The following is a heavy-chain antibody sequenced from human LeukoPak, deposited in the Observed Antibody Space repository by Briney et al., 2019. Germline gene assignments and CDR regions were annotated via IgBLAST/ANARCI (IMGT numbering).Heavy chain of an antibody. CDR2: INPNSGDT. CDR3: AKSALTMVRGVLITVWFDP. D-gene: IGHD3-10*01. V-gene: IGHV1-2*02. J-gene: IGHJ5*02. Sequence: ASVNVSCKASGYSFTGYYIHWVRQAPGQGLEWMGWINPNSGDTNYAQKFQGRVTMTRDTSISTAYMELSRLRSNDTAIYYCAKSALTMVRGVLITVWFDPWGQGTLVTVSS. CDR1: GYSFTGYY.